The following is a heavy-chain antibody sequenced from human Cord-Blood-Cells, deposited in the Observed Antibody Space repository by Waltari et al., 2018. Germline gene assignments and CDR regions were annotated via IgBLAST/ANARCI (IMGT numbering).Heavy chain of an antibody. Sequence: QVQLQQWGAGLLKPSETLSLTCAVYGGSFSGYYWSWIRQPPGKGLEGIGEINHSGSTNYNPSRKSRVTKSVDTSKNQFSLKLSSVTAADTAVYYCATDSSSSFYYFDYWGQGTLVTVSS. CDR2: INHSGST. D-gene: IGHD6-6*01. V-gene: IGHV4-34*01. CDR3: ATDSSSSFYYFDY. CDR1: GGSFSGYY. J-gene: IGHJ4*02.